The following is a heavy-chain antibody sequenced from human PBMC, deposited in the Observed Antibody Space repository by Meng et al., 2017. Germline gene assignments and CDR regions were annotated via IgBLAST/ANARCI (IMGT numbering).Heavy chain of an antibody. CDR2: INHSGST. D-gene: IGHD3-22*01. CDR3: ARVPTYYYDSSGYYLFDY. J-gene: IGHJ4*02. CDR1: VGSFSGSY. Sequence: AQLQQWAAGLLKPSATLSLTCAVAVGSFSGSYWRWIRQPQGKGLEWIGEINHSGSTNYNPSLKSRVTISVDTSKNQFSLKLSSVTAADTAVYYCARVPTYYYDSSGYYLFDYWGQGTLVTVSS. V-gene: IGHV4-34*01.